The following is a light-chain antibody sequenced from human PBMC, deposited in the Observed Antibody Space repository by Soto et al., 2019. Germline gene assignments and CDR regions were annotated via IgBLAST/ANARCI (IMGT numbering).Light chain of an antibody. CDR3: CSYAGSSTFVV. J-gene: IGLJ2*01. V-gene: IGLV2-23*01. CDR1: SSDVGSYNL. Sequence: QSALTQPASVSGAHGQSITISCTGTSSDVGSYNLVSWYQQHPGKAPKLMIYEGSKRLSGVSNRCSGSKSGNTASLTIAGLQAEDEADYYCCSYAGSSTFVVFGGGTKVTVL. CDR2: EGS.